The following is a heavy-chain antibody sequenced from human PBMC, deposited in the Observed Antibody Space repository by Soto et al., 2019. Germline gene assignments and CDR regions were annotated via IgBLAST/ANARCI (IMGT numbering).Heavy chain of an antibody. Sequence: TSETLSLTCTVSGGSISSYYWSWIRQPAGKGLEWIGRIYTSGSTNYNPSLKSRVTMSVDTSKNQFSLKLSSVTAADTAVYYCARDRGDILTGYYIKRSRDYYYYGMDVWGQGTTVTV. CDR2: IYTSGST. V-gene: IGHV4-4*07. J-gene: IGHJ6*02. CDR1: GGSISSYY. CDR3: ARDRGDILTGYYIKRSRDYYYYGMDV. D-gene: IGHD3-9*01.